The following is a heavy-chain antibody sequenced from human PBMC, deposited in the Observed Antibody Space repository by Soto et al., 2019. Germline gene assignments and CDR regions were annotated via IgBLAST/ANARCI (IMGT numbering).Heavy chain of an antibody. V-gene: IGHV4-34*01. J-gene: IGHJ4*02. CDR3: ARRSGDYYGSGSVSY. Sequence: QVQLQQWGAGLLKPSETLSLTCAVYGGSFSGYYWSWIRQPPGKGLEWIGEINHSGSTNYNPSLKSRVTRSVDTSKNQFALKLSSVTAADTAVYYCARRSGDYYGSGSVSYWGQGTLVTVSS. CDR1: GGSFSGYY. CDR2: INHSGST. D-gene: IGHD3-10*01.